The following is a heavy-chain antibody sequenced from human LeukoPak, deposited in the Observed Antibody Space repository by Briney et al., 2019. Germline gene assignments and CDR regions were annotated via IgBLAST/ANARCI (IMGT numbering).Heavy chain of an antibody. D-gene: IGHD3-10*01. CDR2: IYYSGST. V-gene: IGHV4-61*01. J-gene: IGHJ3*01. CDR3: ARVEWFGELSPFDF. Sequence: SETLSLTCTVSGGSVSSGTYYWSWLRQPPGEGLEWIGYIYYSGSTNYNPYLKSRVTISVDTSKNQFSLKLSSVTAADTAVYYCARVEWFGELSPFDFWGQGTMVIVSS. CDR1: GGSVSSGTYY.